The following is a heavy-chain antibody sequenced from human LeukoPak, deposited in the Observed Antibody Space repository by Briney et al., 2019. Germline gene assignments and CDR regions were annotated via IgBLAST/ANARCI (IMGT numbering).Heavy chain of an antibody. CDR1: GYSISSGYY. Sequence: SETLSLTCTVSGYSISSGYYWSWIRQPAGKGLEWIGRIYTSGSTNYNPSLKSRVTMSVDTSRNQFSLKLSSVTAADTAVYYCARAPTEGEAAAGLFDYWGQGTLVTASS. CDR2: IYTSGST. J-gene: IGHJ4*02. CDR3: ARAPTEGEAAAGLFDY. V-gene: IGHV4-4*07. D-gene: IGHD6-13*01.